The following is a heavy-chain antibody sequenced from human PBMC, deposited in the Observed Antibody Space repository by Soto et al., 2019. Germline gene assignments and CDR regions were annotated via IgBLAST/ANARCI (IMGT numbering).Heavy chain of an antibody. CDR3: ARDSAYYDFWSGSTARDYYYYGMDV. Sequence: QVQLVESGGGLVKPGGSLRLSCAASGFTFSDYYMSWIRQAPGKGLEWVSYISSSSSYTNYADSVKGRFTISRDNAKNVLYLQMNILRAEDTAVYYCARDSAYYDFWSGSTARDYYYYGMDVWGQGTTVTVSS. V-gene: IGHV3-11*06. CDR2: ISSSSSYT. CDR1: GFTFSDYY. D-gene: IGHD3-3*01. J-gene: IGHJ6*02.